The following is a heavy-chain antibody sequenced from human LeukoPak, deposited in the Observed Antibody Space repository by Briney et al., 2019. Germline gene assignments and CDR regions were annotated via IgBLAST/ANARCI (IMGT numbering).Heavy chain of an antibody. Sequence: SETLSLTCAVSGGSISSGGYSWSWLRQPPGKGLEWIGYIYHSGSTYYNPSLKSRVTISVDRSKNQFSLKLSSVTAADTAVYYCARAGYCSSTSCYRRNAFDIWGQGTMVTVSS. D-gene: IGHD2-2*03. J-gene: IGHJ3*02. CDR2: IYHSGST. V-gene: IGHV4-30-2*01. CDR1: GGSISSGGYS. CDR3: ARAGYCSSTSCYRRNAFDI.